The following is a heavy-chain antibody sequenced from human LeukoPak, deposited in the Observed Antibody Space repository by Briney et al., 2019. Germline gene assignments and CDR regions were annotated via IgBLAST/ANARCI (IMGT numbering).Heavy chain of an antibody. J-gene: IGHJ4*02. CDR1: GGSISSSSFY. Sequence: SETLSLTCTVCGGSISSSSFYWSWIRQPAGRGLEWIGRIYPSGSTNYNPSLESRVTISVDTSKNQFSLKLSSVTAADTAVYYCARDVLAAAGTIDYWGQGALVTVSS. D-gene: IGHD6-13*01. CDR2: IYPSGST. V-gene: IGHV4-61*02. CDR3: ARDVLAAAGTIDY.